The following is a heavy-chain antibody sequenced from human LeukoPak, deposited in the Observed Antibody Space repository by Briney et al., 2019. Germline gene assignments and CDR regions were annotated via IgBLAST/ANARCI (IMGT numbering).Heavy chain of an antibody. V-gene: IGHV4-59*01. CDR2: IYYSGST. J-gene: IGHJ2*01. Sequence: PSETLSLTCTVSGSSINKYYWSWIRQPPGKGLEWIGYIYYSGSTNYNPSLQSRVTISVDTSKNQFSLKLSSVTAADTAVYYCARVWGNWYFDLWGRGTLVTVSS. D-gene: IGHD7-27*01. CDR1: GSSINKYY. CDR3: ARVWGNWYFDL.